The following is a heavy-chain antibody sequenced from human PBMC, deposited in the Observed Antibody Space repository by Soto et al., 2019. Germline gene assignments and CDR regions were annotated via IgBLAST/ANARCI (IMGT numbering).Heavy chain of an antibody. D-gene: IGHD2-2*01. CDR3: AHRREDIVVVPAVDNWFDP. CDR1: GFSLSTSGVG. J-gene: IGHJ5*02. CDR2: IYWNDDK. V-gene: IGHV2-5*01. Sequence: SGPTLVNPTPTLTLTCTFSGFSLSTSGVGVGWIRQPPGKALEWLALIYWNDDKRYSPSLKSRLTITKDTSKNQGVLTMTNMDPVDTATYYCAHRREDIVVVPAVDNWFDPWGQGTLVTVSS.